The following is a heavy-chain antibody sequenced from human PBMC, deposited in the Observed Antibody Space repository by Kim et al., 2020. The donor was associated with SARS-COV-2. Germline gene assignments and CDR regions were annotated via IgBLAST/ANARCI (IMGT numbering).Heavy chain of an antibody. J-gene: IGHJ4*02. Sequence: SADSVQGRFTISRDNAKNSLYLQMNSLRAEDTAVYYCARAYSSGWAYFDYWGQGTLVTVSS. V-gene: IGHV3-21*01. D-gene: IGHD6-19*01. CDR3: ARAYSSGWAYFDY.